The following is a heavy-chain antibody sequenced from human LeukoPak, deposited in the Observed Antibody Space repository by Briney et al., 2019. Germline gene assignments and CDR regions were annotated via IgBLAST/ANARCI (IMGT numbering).Heavy chain of an antibody. Sequence: SETLSLTCTVSDASISSYYWSWIRQPPGKGLEWIGYIYYTGSTNYNPSLKSRVTISLDTSKNQFSLKLNSVTAADTAVYYCARDHGPYSGYDLGAFDLWGQGTMVTVSS. CDR2: IYYTGST. CDR3: ARDHGPYSGYDLGAFDL. J-gene: IGHJ3*01. CDR1: DASISSYY. V-gene: IGHV4-59*01. D-gene: IGHD5-12*01.